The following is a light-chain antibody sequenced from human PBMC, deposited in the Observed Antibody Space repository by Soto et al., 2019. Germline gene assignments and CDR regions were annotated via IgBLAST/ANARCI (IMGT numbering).Light chain of an antibody. Sequence: VMTQAPATLSVSPGERATLSCRASQSVASNLAWYQQKPGQAPRLLIYGTSTRATGVPDRFSGSGSGTEFTLTISSLQPDDFTTYYCQQYNSYPITFGQGTRLEIK. J-gene: IGKJ5*01. CDR3: QQYNSYPIT. V-gene: IGKV3-15*01. CDR1: QSVASN. CDR2: GTS.